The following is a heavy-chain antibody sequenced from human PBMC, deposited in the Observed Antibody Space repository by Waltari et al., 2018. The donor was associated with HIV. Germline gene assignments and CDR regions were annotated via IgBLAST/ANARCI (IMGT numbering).Heavy chain of an antibody. J-gene: IGHJ5*02. D-gene: IGHD1-26*01. Sequence: EVQLVESGGGLVQPGGSLRLSCAASGFTFSSYSMNWVRQAPGKGSEWVSYISSSSSTIYYADSVKGRFTISRDNAKNSLYLQMNSLRAEDTAVYYCARDRATELWNWFDPWGQGTLVTVSS. CDR1: GFTFSSYS. V-gene: IGHV3-48*04. CDR3: ARDRATELWNWFDP. CDR2: ISSSSSTI.